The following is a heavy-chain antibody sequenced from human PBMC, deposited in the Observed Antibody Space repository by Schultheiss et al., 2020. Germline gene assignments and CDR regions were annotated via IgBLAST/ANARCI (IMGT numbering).Heavy chain of an antibody. V-gene: IGHV4-34*01. Sequence: SETLSLTCTVSGGSISSYYWSWIRQPPGKGLEWIGEINHSGSTNYNPSLKSRVTISVDTSKNQFSLKLSSVTAADTAVYYCARGVATIDYWGQGTLVNVYS. CDR3: ARGVATIDY. CDR1: GGSISSYY. CDR2: INHSGST. D-gene: IGHD5-12*01. J-gene: IGHJ4*02.